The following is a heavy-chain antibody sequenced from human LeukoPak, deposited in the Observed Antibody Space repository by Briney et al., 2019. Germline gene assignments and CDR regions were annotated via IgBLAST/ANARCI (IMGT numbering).Heavy chain of an antibody. J-gene: IGHJ4*02. D-gene: IGHD6-6*01. CDR2: ITPSGGI. V-gene: IGHV1-46*01. Sequence: ASVKVSCKVSGYTLTELSMHWVRQAPGQGLEWMGMITPSGGISYAQKFQGRVTMTRDMSTNTVYMELSSLRSEDTAVYYCARVDSTSPHELDYWGQGTLVTVSS. CDR3: ARVDSTSPHELDY. CDR1: GYTLTELS.